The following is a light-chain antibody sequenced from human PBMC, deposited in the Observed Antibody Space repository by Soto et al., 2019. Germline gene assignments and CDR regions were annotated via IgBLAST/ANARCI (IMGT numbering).Light chain of an antibody. Sequence: DIQMTQSPSSLSASVGDRVTITCRASQGISNYLAWYQQKPGKVPKLLIYAASTLQSGVPSRFSGSGSGTDFTLTISRLEPEDFAVYYCRQYGSSPITFGQGTRLEIK. J-gene: IGKJ5*01. CDR3: RQYGSSPIT. CDR1: QGISNY. V-gene: IGKV1-27*01. CDR2: AAS.